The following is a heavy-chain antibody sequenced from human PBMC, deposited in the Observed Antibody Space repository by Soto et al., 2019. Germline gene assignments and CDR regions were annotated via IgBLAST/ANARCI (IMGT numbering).Heavy chain of an antibody. Sequence: EVQLLESGGGLVQPGGSLRLSCAASGFTFSSYVMSWVRQAPGKGLEWVSAISGSGGSTYYADSVKGRFTISRDNSKNTLYLQMNSLRAEDTAVYYCAKDHHSSGWYGCWGQGTLVTVSS. CDR1: GFTFSSYV. D-gene: IGHD6-19*01. CDR3: AKDHHSSGWYGC. CDR2: ISGSGGST. J-gene: IGHJ5*01. V-gene: IGHV3-23*01.